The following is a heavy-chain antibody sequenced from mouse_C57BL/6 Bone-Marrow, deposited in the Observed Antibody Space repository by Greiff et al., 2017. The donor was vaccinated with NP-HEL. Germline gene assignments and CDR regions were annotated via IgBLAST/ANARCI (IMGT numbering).Heavy chain of an antibody. CDR1: GYTFTDYN. Sequence: EVQLQQSGPELVKPGASVKMSCKASGYTFTDYNMHWVKQSHGKSLEWIGYINPNNGGTSYNQKFKGKATLTVNKSSSTAYMELRSLTSEDSAVYYCARESPRYYYALRAWFAYWGQGTLVTVSA. D-gene: IGHD1-1*01. CDR2: INPNNGGT. V-gene: IGHV1-22*01. CDR3: ARESPRYYYALRAWFAY. J-gene: IGHJ3*01.